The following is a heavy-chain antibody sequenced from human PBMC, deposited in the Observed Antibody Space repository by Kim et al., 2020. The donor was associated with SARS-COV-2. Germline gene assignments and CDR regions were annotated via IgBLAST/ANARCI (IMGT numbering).Heavy chain of an antibody. D-gene: IGHD6-13*01. CDR1: GFTFSIYA. J-gene: IGHJ6*02. CDR3: AKVPAAADTNYYPLDV. Sequence: GGSLRLSCAASGFTFSIYAMHWVRQAPGKGLEWVAVTWYDGSNEHYADSVKGRFTISRDNSKNTLYLQMNSLRVEDTAVYYCAKVPAAADTNYYPLDVWGQGTTVTVSS. CDR2: TWYDGSNE. V-gene: IGHV3-33*06.